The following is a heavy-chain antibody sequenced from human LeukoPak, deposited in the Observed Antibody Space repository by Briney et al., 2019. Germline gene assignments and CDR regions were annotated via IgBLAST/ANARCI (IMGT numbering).Heavy chain of an antibody. CDR2: INPNNGDT. CDR3: ASLVIGIDY. Sequence: ASVKVSCKASGGTFSSYAISWVRQAPGQGLEWMGRINPNNGDTNYTENFQGRVTMTRDTSITTAYMELSRLRSDDTAVYYCASLVIGIDYWGQGTLVTVSS. J-gene: IGHJ4*02. V-gene: IGHV1-2*06. CDR1: GGTFSSYA.